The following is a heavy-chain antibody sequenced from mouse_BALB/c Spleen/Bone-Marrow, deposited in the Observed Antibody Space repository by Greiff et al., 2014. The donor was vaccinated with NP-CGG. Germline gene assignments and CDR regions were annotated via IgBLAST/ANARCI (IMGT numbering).Heavy chain of an antibody. CDR2: IHYSGTT. Sequence: EVQLQQSGPDLVKPSRSLSLTCTVTGYSITSYYSWHWIRQFPGNKLEWMGYIHYSGTTVYNPSLKSRISITRDTSNNQFFLQLNSVTTEDTATYYCARFAGTPYTMDYQGQGPTATGS. CDR1: GYSITSYYS. CDR3: ARFAGTPYTMDY. J-gene: IGHJ4*01. D-gene: IGHD4-1*01. V-gene: IGHV3-1*02.